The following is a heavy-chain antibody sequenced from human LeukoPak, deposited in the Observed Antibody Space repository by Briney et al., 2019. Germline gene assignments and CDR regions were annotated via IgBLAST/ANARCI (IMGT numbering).Heavy chain of an antibody. D-gene: IGHD1-1*01. CDR3: TRVLGSISH. CDR2: MNPNSGTT. J-gene: IGHJ4*02. CDR1: GSTFSTCV. V-gene: IGHV1-8*01. Sequence: ASVKVSRTPSGSTFSTCVINWGRQATGQGLEWIGWMNPNSGTTGFAHKFQGRVTMTRDTSINTAYMELSSLRSEDTAVYYCTRVLGSISHWGQGTLVTVSS.